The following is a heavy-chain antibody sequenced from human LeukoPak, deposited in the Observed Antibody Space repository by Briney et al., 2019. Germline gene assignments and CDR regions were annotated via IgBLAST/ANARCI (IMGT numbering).Heavy chain of an antibody. CDR1: GITFSSYA. Sequence: PGGSLRLSCAASGITFSSYAMSWFRQAPGKGLEWVSAISGSGGSTYYADSVKGRFTISRDNSKNTLYLQMDSLRAEDTAVYYCYDRIVVVPAAQSWGQGTQVTVSS. D-gene: IGHD2-2*01. CDR3: YDRIVVVPAAQS. J-gene: IGHJ5*02. V-gene: IGHV3-23*01. CDR2: ISGSGGST.